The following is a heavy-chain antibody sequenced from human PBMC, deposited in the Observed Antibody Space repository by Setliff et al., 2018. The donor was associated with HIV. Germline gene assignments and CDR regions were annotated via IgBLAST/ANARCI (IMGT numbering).Heavy chain of an antibody. V-gene: IGHV3-66*01. D-gene: IGHD6-19*01. CDR3: ARDAVPADAYYFDY. CDR2: IYSGGST. Sequence: GSLRLSCVASGFSVSSNYMSWVRQAPGKGLEWVSVIYSGGSTYYADSVKGRFIISRDISENTLILQMNSLGAEDTAVYYCARDAVPADAYYFDYWGQGTLVTASS. CDR1: GFSVSSNY. J-gene: IGHJ4*02.